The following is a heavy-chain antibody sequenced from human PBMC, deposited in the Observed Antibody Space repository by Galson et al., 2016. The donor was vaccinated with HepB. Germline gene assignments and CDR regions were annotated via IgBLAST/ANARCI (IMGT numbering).Heavy chain of an antibody. CDR2: IIPIFGPG. J-gene: IGHJ3*02. V-gene: IGHV1-69*13. CDR3: AGGITGDLGPRKDAFDI. CDR1: GDTFRSHT. D-gene: IGHD1-14*01. Sequence: SVKVSCKASGDTFRSHTIIWVRQAPGQGLEWMGGIIPIFGPGDYAQKFQDRVAITADESTRTVYMELSSLRSEDTAVYYCAGGITGDLGPRKDAFDIWGQGTMVTVSS.